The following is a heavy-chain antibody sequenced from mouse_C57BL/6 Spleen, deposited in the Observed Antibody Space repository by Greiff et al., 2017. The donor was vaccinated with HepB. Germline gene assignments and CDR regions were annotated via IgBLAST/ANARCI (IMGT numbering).Heavy chain of an antibody. J-gene: IGHJ3*01. Sequence: EVKLMESGGGLVKPGGSLKLSCAASGFTFSDYGMHWVRQAPEKGLEWVAYISSGSSTIYYADTVKGRFTISRDNAKNTLFLQMTSLRSEDTAMYYCARHYGNYMAWFAYWGQGTLVTVSA. CDR2: ISSGSSTI. V-gene: IGHV5-17*01. CDR1: GFTFSDYG. CDR3: ARHYGNYMAWFAY. D-gene: IGHD2-1*01.